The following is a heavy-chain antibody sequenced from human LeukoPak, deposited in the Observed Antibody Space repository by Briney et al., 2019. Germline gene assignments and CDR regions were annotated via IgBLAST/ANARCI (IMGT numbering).Heavy chain of an antibody. Sequence: GGSLRLSCAASGFTFSSYGMHWVRQAPGKGLEWVAVISYDGSNKYYADSVKGRFTISRDNSKNTLYLQMNSLRAEDTAVYYGAKDRVGATIYPIGDYWGQGTLVTVSS. CDR1: GFTFSSYG. CDR3: AKDRVGATIYPIGDY. V-gene: IGHV3-30*18. CDR2: ISYDGSNK. D-gene: IGHD5-12*01. J-gene: IGHJ4*02.